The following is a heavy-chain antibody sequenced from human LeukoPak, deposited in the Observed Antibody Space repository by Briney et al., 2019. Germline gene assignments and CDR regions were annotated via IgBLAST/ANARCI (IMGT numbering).Heavy chain of an antibody. CDR1: GFTFSSDA. CDR3: AKDRGSIWVQVAF. D-gene: IGHD6-13*01. V-gene: IGHV3-23*01. J-gene: IGHJ4*02. CDR2: ISASTTST. Sequence: GGSLRLSRAGTGFTFSSDAMGWVRQAPGKGLEWVSGISASTTSTHYADSVKGRFTISRDNSKNILYLQMNSLRAEDTAVYYCAKDRGSIWVQVAFWGQGTLVTVSS.